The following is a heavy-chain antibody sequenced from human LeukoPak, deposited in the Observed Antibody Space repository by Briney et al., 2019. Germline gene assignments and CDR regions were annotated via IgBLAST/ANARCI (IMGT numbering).Heavy chain of an antibody. J-gene: IGHJ6*03. CDR3: ARHRSGSYYIDV. CDR1: GYTFTGYY. D-gene: IGHD6-19*01. Sequence: ASVKVSCKASGYTFTGYYMHWVRQAPGQGLEWMGWINPNSGGTNYAQKFQGRVTMTRDTSISTAYMELSRLRSDDTAVYYCARHRSGSYYIDVWGKGTTVTISS. V-gene: IGHV1-2*02. CDR2: INPNSGGT.